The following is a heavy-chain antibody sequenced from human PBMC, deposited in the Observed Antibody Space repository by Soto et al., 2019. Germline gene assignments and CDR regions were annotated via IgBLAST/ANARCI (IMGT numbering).Heavy chain of an antibody. J-gene: IGHJ4*02. CDR1: GGTFSSYA. D-gene: IGHD4-4*01. CDR2: IIPIFGTA. CDR3: ARGKKGNSGAYFDY. V-gene: IGHV1-69*01. Sequence: QVQLVQSGAEVKKPGSSVKVSCKASGGTFSSYAISWVRQAPGQGLEWMGGIIPIFGTANYAQKFQGRVTITADESTSTAYMELSSLRSEDTAVYYCARGKKGNSGAYFDYWGQGTLVTVSS.